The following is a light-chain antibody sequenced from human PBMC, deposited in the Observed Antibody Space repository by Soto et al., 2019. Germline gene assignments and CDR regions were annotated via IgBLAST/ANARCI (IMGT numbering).Light chain of an antibody. CDR2: DAS. CDR3: QQYGDSPLT. J-gene: IGKJ4*01. Sequence: DIQMTQSPSSLSASVGDRVTITCQASQDISNYLNWYQQKPGKAPKFLIYDASTLETGVPSRFSGSGSGTDFTFTISSLQPEDIGTYYCQQYGDSPLTFGGGTKVEIK. CDR1: QDISNY. V-gene: IGKV1-33*01.